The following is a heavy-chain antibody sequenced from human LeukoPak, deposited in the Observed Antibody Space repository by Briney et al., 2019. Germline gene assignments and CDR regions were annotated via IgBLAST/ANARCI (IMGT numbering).Heavy chain of an antibody. CDR1: GFTFSSYA. D-gene: IGHD5-18*01. CDR2: ISGSGGST. V-gene: IGHV3-23*01. J-gene: IGHJ4*02. CDR3: ARSHGAILQLWWPFDY. Sequence: GGSLRLSCAASGFTFSSYAMSWVRQAPGKGLEWVSAISGSGGSTYYADSVKGRFTISRDNSKNTLYLQMNSLRAEDTAVYYCARSHGAILQLWWPFDYWGQGTLVTVSS.